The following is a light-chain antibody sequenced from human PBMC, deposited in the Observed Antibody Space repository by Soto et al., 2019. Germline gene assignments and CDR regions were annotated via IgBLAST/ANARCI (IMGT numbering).Light chain of an antibody. CDR2: LSSDGSH. CDR3: QTWETGARVV. V-gene: IGLV4-69*01. J-gene: IGLJ2*01. Sequence: QLVLTQSPSASASLGASVKLTCTLSSGHSSYAIAWHQQQPEKGPRYLMKLSSDGSHSKGDGIPDRFSGSSSGAERYLTISRLQSEDGADYYRQTWETGARVVFGGGTKLAVL. CDR1: SGHSSYA.